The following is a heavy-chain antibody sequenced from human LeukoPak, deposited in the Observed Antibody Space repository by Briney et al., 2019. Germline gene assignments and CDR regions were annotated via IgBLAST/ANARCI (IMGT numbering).Heavy chain of an antibody. Sequence: ASVKVSCKASGYTFTGYYMHWVRQAPGQGLEWMGWINPNSGGTNYAQKFQGRVTMTRDTSISTAYMELSRLRSDDTAVYYCARDHSLIAASSDPWGQGTLVTVSS. J-gene: IGHJ5*02. D-gene: IGHD6-13*01. CDR3: ARDHSLIAASSDP. CDR1: GYTFTGYY. CDR2: INPNSGGT. V-gene: IGHV1-2*02.